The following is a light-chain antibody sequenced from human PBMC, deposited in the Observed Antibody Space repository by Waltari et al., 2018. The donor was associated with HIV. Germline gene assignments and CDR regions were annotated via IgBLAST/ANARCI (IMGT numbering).Light chain of an antibody. CDR3: QSADSSGSYVG. CDR1: ALPQQY. V-gene: IGLV3-25*03. J-gene: IGLJ2*01. Sequence: SYELTQPPPVSVSPGQTARITCSGDALPQQYAYWYQQKPGQAPVLVIYKDSERPSGSPERYSGSCSGRTVTLTISGVQAEDEADYYWQSADSSGSYVGCGGGTKLTVL. CDR2: KDS.